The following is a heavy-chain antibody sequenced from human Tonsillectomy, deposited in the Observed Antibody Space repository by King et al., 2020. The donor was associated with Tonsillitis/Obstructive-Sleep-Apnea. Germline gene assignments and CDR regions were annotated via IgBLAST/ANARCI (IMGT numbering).Heavy chain of an antibody. CDR1: GGSITSHY. Sequence: VQLQESGPGLVKPSGTLSLTCTVSGGSITSHYWGWIRQPPGKGLEWIGHISASGSTNSNPSLKSRVTISVDTSKNQFSLKLTSVTAAETAVYYCARGRWDITGTQFDPWGQGTLVTVSS. D-gene: IGHD1-7*01. CDR3: ARGRWDITGTQFDP. V-gene: IGHV4-59*11. J-gene: IGHJ5*02. CDR2: ISASGST.